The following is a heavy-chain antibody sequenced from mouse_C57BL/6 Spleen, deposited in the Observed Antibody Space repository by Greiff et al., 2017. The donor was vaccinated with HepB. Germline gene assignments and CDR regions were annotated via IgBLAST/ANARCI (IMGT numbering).Heavy chain of an antibody. CDR2: IDPSDSYT. CDR3: ARSGDGYYKGFAY. D-gene: IGHD2-3*01. V-gene: IGHV1-69*01. J-gene: IGHJ3*01. CDR1: GYTFTSYW. Sequence: QVQLQQPGAELVMPGASVKLSCKASGYTFTSYWMHWVKQRPGQGLEWIGEIDPSDSYTNYNQKFKGKSTLTVDKSSSTAYMQLSSLTSEDSAVYYCARSGDGYYKGFAYWGQGTLVTVSA.